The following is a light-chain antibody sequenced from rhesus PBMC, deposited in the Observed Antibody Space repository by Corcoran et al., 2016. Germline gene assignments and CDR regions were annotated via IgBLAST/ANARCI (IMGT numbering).Light chain of an antibody. Sequence: DIQMTQSPSSLSASVGDRVTITCRASQGISTYLNWYQQKPGKAPKRLIYKASSLESGVPSRFSGSGSGTDFTLTISSLQPEDFATYYCLQYNSDPLTFGQGTKVEIK. J-gene: IGKJ1*01. CDR2: KAS. CDR1: QGISTY. V-gene: IGKV1-43*02. CDR3: LQYNSDPLT.